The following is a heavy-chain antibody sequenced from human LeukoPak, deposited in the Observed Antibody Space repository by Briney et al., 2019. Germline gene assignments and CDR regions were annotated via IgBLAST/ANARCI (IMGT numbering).Heavy chain of an antibody. Sequence: GGSLRLSCAASGFTFSSDWMHWVRQAPGKGLVWVSRIRSDGSSTRYADSVKGRFTISRDNAKNTLYLQMNSLRAEDTAVYYCARGSGSFSGGFDYWGQGTLVTVSS. CDR1: GFTFSSDW. CDR3: ARGSGSFSGGFDY. CDR2: IRSDGSST. V-gene: IGHV3-74*01. D-gene: IGHD1-26*01. J-gene: IGHJ4*02.